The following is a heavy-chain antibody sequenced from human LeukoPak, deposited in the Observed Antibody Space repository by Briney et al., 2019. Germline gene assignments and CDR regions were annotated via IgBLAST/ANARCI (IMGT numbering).Heavy chain of an antibody. CDR3: ARGTPGYSSV. Sequence: GSVKVSCKAFGYTFTSYYVHWVRQAPGQGLEWMGIINPSGGTNYAQKFQGRVTMTRDTSTSTVYMELSSLRSEDTAVYYCARGTPGYSSVWGQGTMVTVSS. CDR2: INPSGGT. J-gene: IGHJ4*02. V-gene: IGHV1-46*01. D-gene: IGHD6-19*01. CDR1: GYTFTSYY.